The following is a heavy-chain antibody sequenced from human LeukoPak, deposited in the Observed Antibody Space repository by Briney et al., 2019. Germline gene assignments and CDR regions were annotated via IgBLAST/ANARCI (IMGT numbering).Heavy chain of an antibody. Sequence: PGGSLRLSCVVSGFTFSTYTMNWVRQAPGKGLEWVSGISWNSGSIGYADSVKGRFTISRDNAKNSLYLQMNSLRAEDTALYYCAKDIDYYDSRGYFDYWGQGTLVTVSS. CDR2: ISWNSGSI. D-gene: IGHD3-22*01. CDR1: GFTFSTYT. CDR3: AKDIDYYDSRGYFDY. V-gene: IGHV3-9*01. J-gene: IGHJ4*02.